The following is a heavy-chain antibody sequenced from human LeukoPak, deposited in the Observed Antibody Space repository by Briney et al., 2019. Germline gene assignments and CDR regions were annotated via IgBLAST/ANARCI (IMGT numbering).Heavy chain of an antibody. CDR2: FYPGDSDT. J-gene: IGHJ4*02. D-gene: IGHD6-19*01. Sequence: GESLKISCKASGYSFTTYWIGWVRQVPGKGLEWVGIFYPGDSDTRYSPSFQGQVTISADKSISTAYLQWSSLKASDTAMYYCARPYYSSGWYGPFDYWGQGTLVTVSS. CDR1: GYSFTTYW. V-gene: IGHV5-51*01. CDR3: ARPYYSSGWYGPFDY.